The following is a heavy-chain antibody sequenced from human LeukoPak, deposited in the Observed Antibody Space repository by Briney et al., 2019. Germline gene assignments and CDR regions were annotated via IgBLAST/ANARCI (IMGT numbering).Heavy chain of an antibody. CDR2: IISKAYGGTT. CDR3: SKARVSGGDWYCPDY. V-gene: IGHV3-49*04. Sequence: GGSLRLSCTASGFTFGDYAMGWVRQAPGKGLEWVGFIISKAYGGTTDYAASVKGRLTISRDDSKSIAYLQMDSLKTEDTAVYYCSKARVSGGDWYCPDYWGQGTLVTVSS. CDR1: GFTFGDYA. D-gene: IGHD2-21*02. J-gene: IGHJ4*02.